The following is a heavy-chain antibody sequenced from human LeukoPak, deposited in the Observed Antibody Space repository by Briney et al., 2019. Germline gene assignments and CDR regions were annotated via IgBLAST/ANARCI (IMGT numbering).Heavy chain of an antibody. D-gene: IGHD2-15*01. Sequence: SETLSLTCAVYGGSFSGYYWSWIRQPPGKGLEWIGEINHSGSTYYNPSLKSRVTISVDTSKNQFSLKLSSVTAADTAVYYCAIVVVVAATPDDAFDIWGQGTMVTVSS. CDR2: INHSGST. CDR3: AIVVVVAATPDDAFDI. V-gene: IGHV4-34*01. CDR1: GGSFSGYY. J-gene: IGHJ3*02.